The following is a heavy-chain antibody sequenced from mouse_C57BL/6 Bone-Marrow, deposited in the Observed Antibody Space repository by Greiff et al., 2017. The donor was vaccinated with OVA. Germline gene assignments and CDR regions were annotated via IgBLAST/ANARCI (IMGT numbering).Heavy chain of an antibody. J-gene: IGHJ2*01. Sequence: VQRVESGAELVRPGASVTLSCKASGYTFTDYEMHWVKQTPVHGLEWIGAIDPETGGTAYNQKFKGKAILTADKSSSTAYMELRSLTSEDSAVYYCTREEVYDGYYFDYWGQGTTLTVSS. D-gene: IGHD2-3*01. V-gene: IGHV1-15*01. CDR2: IDPETGGT. CDR1: GYTFTDYE. CDR3: TREEVYDGYYFDY.